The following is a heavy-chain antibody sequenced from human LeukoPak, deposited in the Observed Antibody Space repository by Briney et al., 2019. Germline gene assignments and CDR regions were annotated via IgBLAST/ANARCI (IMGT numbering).Heavy chain of an antibody. CDR3: TTSPSSY. CDR2: IKSITDGGTA. D-gene: IGHD6-13*01. Sequence: GGSLRLSCVVSGFTVSSNYMSWVRQAPGKGLEWVGRIKSITDGGTADHAAPVKGRFTISRDDSKNTLYLQMNSLKTEDTAVYYCTTSPSSYWGQGTLVTVSS. J-gene: IGHJ4*02. CDR1: GFTVSSNY. V-gene: IGHV3-15*01.